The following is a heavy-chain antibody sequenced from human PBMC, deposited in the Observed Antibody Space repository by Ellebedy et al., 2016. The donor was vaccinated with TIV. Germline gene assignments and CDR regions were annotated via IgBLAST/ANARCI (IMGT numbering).Heavy chain of an antibody. CDR2: ISWNSGTI. CDR1: GFTVSSNY. Sequence: PGGSLRLSCAASGFTVSSNYMSRVRQAPGKGLEWVSGISWNSGTIGSADSVKGRFTISRDNAKNSLYLQMNSLRAEDTALYFCAKGSTTVMATCVDSWGQGTLVTVSS. V-gene: IGHV3-9*01. D-gene: IGHD5-18*01. CDR3: AKGSTTVMATCVDS. J-gene: IGHJ5*01.